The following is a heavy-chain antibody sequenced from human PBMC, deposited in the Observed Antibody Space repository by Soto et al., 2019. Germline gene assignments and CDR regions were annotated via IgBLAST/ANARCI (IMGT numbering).Heavy chain of an antibody. CDR1: GGSISSSSYY. CDR3: ARHGGSGYEFDY. Sequence: SETLSLTCTVSGGSISSSSYYWGWIRQPPGKGLEWIGSVYYSGSNYYNPSLKSRVTISVDTSKNQFSLKLSSVTAAVTAMYYWARHGGSGYEFDYWGEGTLVTVSS. J-gene: IGHJ4*02. D-gene: IGHD5-12*01. V-gene: IGHV4-39*01. CDR2: VYYSGSN.